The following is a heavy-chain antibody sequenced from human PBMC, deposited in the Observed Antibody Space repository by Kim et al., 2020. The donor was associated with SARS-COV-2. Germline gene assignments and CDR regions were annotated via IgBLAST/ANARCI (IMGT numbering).Heavy chain of an antibody. J-gene: IGHJ6*02. V-gene: IGHV1-8*01. Sequence: ASVTVSCKASGYTFTSYDINWVRQATGQGLEWMGWMNPNSGNTGYAQKFQGRVTMTRNTSISTAYMELSSLRSEDTAVYYCARDRWELLPYYYYGMDVWGQGTTVTVSS. CDR1: GYTFTSYD. D-gene: IGHD1-26*01. CDR2: MNPNSGNT. CDR3: ARDRWELLPYYYYGMDV.